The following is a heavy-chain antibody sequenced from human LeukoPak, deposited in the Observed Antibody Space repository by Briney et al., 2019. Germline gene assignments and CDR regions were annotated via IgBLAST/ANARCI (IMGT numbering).Heavy chain of an antibody. CDR2: INAGNGNT. CDR1: GYTFTSYA. V-gene: IGHV1-3*01. CDR3: ARARVHTFGGVIVKVQDWFDP. Sequence: ASVKVSCKASGYTFTSYAMHWVRQAPGQRLEWMGWINAGNGNTKYSQKFQGRVTITRDTSASTAYMELSSLRSEDTAVYYCARARVHTFGGVIVKVQDWFDPWGQGTLVAVSS. D-gene: IGHD3-16*02. J-gene: IGHJ5*02.